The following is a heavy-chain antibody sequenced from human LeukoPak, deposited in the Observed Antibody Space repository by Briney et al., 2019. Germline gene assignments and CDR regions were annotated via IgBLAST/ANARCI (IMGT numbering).Heavy chain of an antibody. V-gene: IGHV3-7*01. Sequence: GGSLTLSCSASGFTFSSYWMNWVRQAPGKGLEWLANIKQAESEKYYVDYVKGRFTISRANARTSLYLQMNSLRAEDTAVYYCARVRGDFFLDYWGQGTLVTVSS. D-gene: IGHD2-21*01. J-gene: IGHJ4*02. CDR3: ARVRGDFFLDY. CDR2: IKQAESEK. CDR1: GFTFSSYW.